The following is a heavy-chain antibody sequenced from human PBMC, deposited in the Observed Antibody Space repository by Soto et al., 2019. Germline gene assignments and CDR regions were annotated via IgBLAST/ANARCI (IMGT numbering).Heavy chain of an antibody. Sequence: GGSLRLSCAASGFTFSSYGMHWVRQAPGKGLEWVALISYHGSNKYYADSVKGRFTISRDNSKNTLSLQVSSLRPEDTAVYYCAKDRDSSGWFSGYYYGVDVWGQGTTVTVSS. V-gene: IGHV3-30*18. CDR2: ISYHGSNK. CDR3: AKDRDSSGWFSGYYYGVDV. CDR1: GFTFSSYG. D-gene: IGHD6-19*01. J-gene: IGHJ6*02.